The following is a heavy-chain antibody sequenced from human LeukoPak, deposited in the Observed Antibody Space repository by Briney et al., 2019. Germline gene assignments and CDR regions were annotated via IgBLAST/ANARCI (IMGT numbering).Heavy chain of an antibody. CDR3: ARFPGYSYGQRYFDY. V-gene: IGHV3-74*01. Sequence: PGGSLRLSCAASGFTFSSYWMHWVRQAPGKGLVWISRINSVGSSTSYADSVKGRFTISRDNAKNTLYLQMNSLRAEDTAVYYCARFPGYSYGQRYFDYWGQGTLVTVSS. CDR2: INSVGSST. D-gene: IGHD5-18*01. J-gene: IGHJ4*02. CDR1: GFTFSSYW.